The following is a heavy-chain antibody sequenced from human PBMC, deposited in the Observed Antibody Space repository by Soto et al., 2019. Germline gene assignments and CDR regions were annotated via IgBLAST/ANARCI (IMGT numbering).Heavy chain of an antibody. J-gene: IGHJ5*02. Sequence: GASVKVSCKVSGYTFTSYGISWVRQAPGQGLEWMGWISAYNGNTNYAQKLQGRVTMTTDTSTSTAYMELRSLRSDDTAVYYCARQDYYDSSGYPSWFDPWGQGTLVTVSS. CDR1: GYTFTSYG. D-gene: IGHD3-22*01. V-gene: IGHV1-18*04. CDR3: ARQDYYDSSGYPSWFDP. CDR2: ISAYNGNT.